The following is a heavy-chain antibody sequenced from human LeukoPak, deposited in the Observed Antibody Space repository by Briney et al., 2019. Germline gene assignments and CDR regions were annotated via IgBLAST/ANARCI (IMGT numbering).Heavy chain of an antibody. V-gene: IGHV4-61*01. Sequence: PSETLSLTCTVSGGSVSSNYYYWSWIRQPPGKGLECIGYISYSGSTDYNPSLKSRVTISVDTSKNQFSLKLSSVTAADTAVYYCAREGVTKYYFDYWGQGTLVTVSS. CDR1: GGSVSSNYYY. D-gene: IGHD4-11*01. J-gene: IGHJ4*02. CDR2: ISYSGST. CDR3: AREGVTKYYFDY.